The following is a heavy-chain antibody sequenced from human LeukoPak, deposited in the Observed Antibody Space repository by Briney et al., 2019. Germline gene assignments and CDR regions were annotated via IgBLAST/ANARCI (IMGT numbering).Heavy chain of an antibody. V-gene: IGHV1-3*01. Sequence: ASVKVSCKASGYTFTSYAMHWVRQAPGQRLEWMGWINAGNGNTKYSQKFQGRVTITRDTYASTAYMELSSLRSEDTAVYYCARDDYGGNNNWFDPWGQGTLVTVSS. CDR3: ARDDYGGNNNWFDP. J-gene: IGHJ5*02. D-gene: IGHD4-23*01. CDR2: INAGNGNT. CDR1: GYTFTSYA.